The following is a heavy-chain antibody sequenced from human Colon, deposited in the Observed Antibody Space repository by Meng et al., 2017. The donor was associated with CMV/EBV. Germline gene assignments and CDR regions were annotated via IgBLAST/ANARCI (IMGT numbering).Heavy chain of an antibody. J-gene: IGHJ4*02. V-gene: IGHV3-74*01. CDR3: ITEAAGGDY. Sequence: GGSLRLSCAASGFTFSSYWMSWVRQAPGKGLVWVSRISDDGSITTYADSVRGRFTISRDNTKNTLYLQMSSLAVDDTAVYYCITEAAGGDYWGQGALVTVSS. CDR2: ISDDGSIT. D-gene: IGHD1-14*01. CDR1: GFTFSSYW.